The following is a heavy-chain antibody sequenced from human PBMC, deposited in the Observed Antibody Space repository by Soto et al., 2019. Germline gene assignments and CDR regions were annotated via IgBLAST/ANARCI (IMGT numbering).Heavy chain of an antibody. CDR3: ASATVENWFDP. CDR2: IIPILGIA. J-gene: IGHJ5*02. Sequence: SVKVSCTASGGTFSSYTISWVRQAPGQGLEWMGRIIPILGIANYAQKFQGGATITADKSTSTAYMELSSLRSEDTAVYYCASATVENWFDPWGQGTLVTAPQ. D-gene: IGHD1-1*01. V-gene: IGHV1-69*02. CDR1: GGTFSSYT.